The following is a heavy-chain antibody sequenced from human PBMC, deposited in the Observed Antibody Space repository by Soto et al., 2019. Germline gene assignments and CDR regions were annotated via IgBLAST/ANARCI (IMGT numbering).Heavy chain of an antibody. D-gene: IGHD6-19*01. J-gene: IGHJ4*02. CDR2: IGWKSGSI. CDR3: AQDIAVPGTGTFDY. Sequence: GGSLRLSCAASGFTFDDYAMHWVRQGPGKGLEWVSGIGWKSGSIGYADSVKGRFTISRDNAKNSLYLQMNSLRVEDTALYYCAQDIAVPGTGTFDYWGQGNLATVPP. CDR1: GFTFDDYA. V-gene: IGHV3-9*01.